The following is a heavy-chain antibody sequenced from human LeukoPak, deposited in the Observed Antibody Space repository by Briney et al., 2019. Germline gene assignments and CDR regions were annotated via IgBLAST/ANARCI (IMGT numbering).Heavy chain of an antibody. CDR2: IIPIFGTA. V-gene: IGHV1-69*13. J-gene: IGHJ3*02. CDR3: ARDKGSDYYDSSGSSDAFDI. Sequence: AASVKVSCKASGGTFSSYAISWVRQAPGQGLEWMGGIIPIFGTANCAQKFQGRVTITADESTSTAYMELSSLRSEDTAVYYCARDKGSDYYDSSGSSDAFDIWGQGTMVTVSS. CDR1: GGTFSSYA. D-gene: IGHD3-22*01.